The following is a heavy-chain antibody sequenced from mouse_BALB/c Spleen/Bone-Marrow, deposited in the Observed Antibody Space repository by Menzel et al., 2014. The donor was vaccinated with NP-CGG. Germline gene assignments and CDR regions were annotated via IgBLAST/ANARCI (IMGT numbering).Heavy chain of an antibody. J-gene: IGHJ2*01. CDR1: GYTFTSYY. Sequence: QVQLQQSGPELVKPGASVMISCKASGYTFTSYYIHWVKQRPGQGLEWIGWIYPGNVNTKYNEKFKGKATLTADKSSSTAYMQLSSLTSEDSAVYFCAREGGRYDFDYWGQGTTLTVSS. CDR2: IYPGNVNT. V-gene: IGHV1S56*01. CDR3: AREGGRYDFDY. D-gene: IGHD2-14*01.